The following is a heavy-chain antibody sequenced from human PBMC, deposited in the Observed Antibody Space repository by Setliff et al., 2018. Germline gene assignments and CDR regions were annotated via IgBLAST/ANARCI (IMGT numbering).Heavy chain of an antibody. CDR3: ARKSGSYYFNAFDL. D-gene: IGHD1-26*01. Sequence: PGGSLRLSCVASGFAISSCWMSWGRQAPGKGLEWVANIKQDASEKYYVDSVKGRFTISRDNAKNSLYLQMNSLRAEDTAVYYCARKSGSYYFNAFDLWGQGTMVTVSS. J-gene: IGHJ3*01. CDR2: IKQDASEK. V-gene: IGHV3-7*01. CDR1: GFAISSCW.